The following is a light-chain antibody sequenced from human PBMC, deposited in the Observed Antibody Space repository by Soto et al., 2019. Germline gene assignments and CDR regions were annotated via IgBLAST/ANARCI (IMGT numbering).Light chain of an antibody. CDR2: DVS. CDR1: SSDVGDYNY. Sequence: QSALTQPRSVSGSPGQSVTISCTGTSSDVGDYNYVSWYQHHPGKAPKLMIYDVSKRPSGVPDRFSGSKSGNTASLTISGLQTDDEADYYCCSYAGSYTWVFGGGTKLTV. CDR3: CSYAGSYTWV. J-gene: IGLJ3*02. V-gene: IGLV2-11*01.